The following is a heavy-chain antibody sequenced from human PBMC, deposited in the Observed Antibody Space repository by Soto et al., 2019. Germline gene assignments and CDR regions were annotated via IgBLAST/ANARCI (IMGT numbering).Heavy chain of an antibody. V-gene: IGHV3-9*01. CDR3: AKDIVGGGYSSSWGGFDY. CDR2: ISWNSGSI. CDR1: GFTFDDYA. J-gene: IGHJ4*02. Sequence: EVQLVESGGGLVQPGRSLRLSCAASGFTFDDYAMHWVRQAPGKGLEWVSGISWNSGSIGYADSVKGRFTISRDNAKNSLYLQMNSVGAEDTALYYGAKDIVGGGYSSSWGGFDYWGQGTLVTVSS. D-gene: IGHD6-13*01.